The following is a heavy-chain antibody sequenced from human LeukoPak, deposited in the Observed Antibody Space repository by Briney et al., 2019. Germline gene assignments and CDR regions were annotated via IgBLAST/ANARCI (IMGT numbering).Heavy chain of an antibody. V-gene: IGHV4-59*12. CDR3: ARSDGYGLVGI. CDR2: IYYSGST. D-gene: IGHD3-10*01. J-gene: IGHJ3*02. CDR1: GGSISSYY. Sequence: SETLSLTCTVSGGSISSYYWSWIRQPPGKGLEWIGYIYYSGSTNYNPSLKSRVTISVDTSKNQFSLNLSSVTAADTAVYYCARSDGYGLVGIWGRGTMVTVSS.